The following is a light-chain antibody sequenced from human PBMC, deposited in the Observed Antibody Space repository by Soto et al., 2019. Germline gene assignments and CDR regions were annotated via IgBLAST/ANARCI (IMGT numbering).Light chain of an antibody. J-gene: IGLJ3*02. CDR3: AAWDDSLSGWV. CDR2: RNN. CDR1: SSNIGSNY. V-gene: IGLV1-47*01. Sequence: QSVLTQPPSASGTPGQRVTISCSGSSSNIGSNYVYWYQQLPGTAPKVLIYRNNQRPSGVPDRFSGSKSGTSASLAISGLRSEDEADYHCAAWDDSLSGWVFGGGTKLTVL.